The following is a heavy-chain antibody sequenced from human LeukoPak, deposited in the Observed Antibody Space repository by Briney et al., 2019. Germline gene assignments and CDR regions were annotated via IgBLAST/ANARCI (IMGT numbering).Heavy chain of an antibody. D-gene: IGHD3-10*01. J-gene: IGHJ4*02. V-gene: IGHV4-31*03. Sequence: PSQTLSLTCTVSGGSISSGGYYWSWIRQHPGKGLEWIGYIYYSGSTNYNPSLKSRVTISVDTSKNQFSLKLSSVTAADTAVYYCARVSGSGSYLIDYWGQGTLVTVSS. CDR1: GGSISSGGYY. CDR2: IYYSGST. CDR3: ARVSGSGSYLIDY.